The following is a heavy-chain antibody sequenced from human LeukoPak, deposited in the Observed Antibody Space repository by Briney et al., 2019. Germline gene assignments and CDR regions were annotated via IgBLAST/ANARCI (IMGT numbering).Heavy chain of an antibody. CDR3: AKPSVAGGYYYYGMDV. J-gene: IGHJ6*02. Sequence: GGSLRLSCAASGFTFSAYAMHWVRQAPGKGLEWVSAISGSGGSTYYADSVKGRFTISRDNSKNTLYLQMNSLRAEDTAVYYCAKPSVAGGYYYYGMDVWGQGTTVTVSS. CDR1: GFTFSAYA. D-gene: IGHD6-19*01. V-gene: IGHV3-23*01. CDR2: ISGSGGST.